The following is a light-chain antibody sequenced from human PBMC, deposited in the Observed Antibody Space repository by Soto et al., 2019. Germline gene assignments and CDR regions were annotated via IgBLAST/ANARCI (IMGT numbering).Light chain of an antibody. V-gene: IGLV1-40*01. Sequence: QSVLTQPHSVSGAPGQRVTISCTGSSSNIGAGYDVHWYQQLPGTTPKLLMYGNNNRPSGVPDRFSGSKSGTSASLAITGLQPEDEADYYCQSYDRGLSGSVFGGGTKLTVL. CDR1: SSNIGAGYD. CDR3: QSYDRGLSGSV. CDR2: GNN. J-gene: IGLJ2*01.